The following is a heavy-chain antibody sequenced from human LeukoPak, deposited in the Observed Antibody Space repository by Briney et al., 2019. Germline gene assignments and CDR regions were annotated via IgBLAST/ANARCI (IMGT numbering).Heavy chain of an antibody. D-gene: IGHD2-2*01. CDR3: ARLRVLAASTSGFDY. CDR2: VKTDGSGT. J-gene: IGHJ4*02. CDR1: GFTFSTYW. Sequence: GGSLRLSCAASGFTFSTYWMHWVRQAPGKGLVWVSRVKTDGSGTNYADSVKGRFTISRDNAKNTLYLQMDSLRAEDTAVYYCARLRVLAASTSGFDYWAREPWSPSPQ. V-gene: IGHV3-74*01.